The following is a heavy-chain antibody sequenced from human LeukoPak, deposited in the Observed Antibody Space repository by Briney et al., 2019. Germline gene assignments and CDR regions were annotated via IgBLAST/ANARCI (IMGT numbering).Heavy chain of an antibody. Sequence: SGTLSLTCAVSGGSINNNKWWNWVRQPPGQGLEWIGEIHPSGSTRHNPSLKSRLSISIDKSNDQVSLKLSSVTAADTAVYYCATYHDISSGYTFDSWGQGTLVTVSS. CDR3: ATYHDISSGYTFDS. J-gene: IGHJ4*02. CDR1: GGSINNNKW. D-gene: IGHD3-9*01. CDR2: IHPSGST. V-gene: IGHV4-4*02.